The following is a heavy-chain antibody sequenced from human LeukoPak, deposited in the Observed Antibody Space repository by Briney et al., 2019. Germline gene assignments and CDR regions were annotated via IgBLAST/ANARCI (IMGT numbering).Heavy chain of an antibody. V-gene: IGHV3-74*01. D-gene: IGHD1-26*01. CDR2: FYSDGTRT. CDR1: EFSVGSNY. J-gene: IGHJ3*02. CDR3: ARSGRGGAFDI. Sequence: GGSLRLSCAASEFSVGSNYMTWVRQAPGKGLVWVSRFYSDGTRTNYADSVKGRFTMSGDNAKNTQYLQMNSLRVEDTAVYYCARSGRGGAFDIWGQGTMVTVSS.